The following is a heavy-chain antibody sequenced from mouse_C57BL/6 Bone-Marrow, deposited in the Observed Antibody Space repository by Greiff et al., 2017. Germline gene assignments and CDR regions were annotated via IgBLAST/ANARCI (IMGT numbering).Heavy chain of an antibody. CDR1: GYTFTDYY. V-gene: IGHV1-26*01. D-gene: IGHD6-2*01. CDR2: INPNNGGI. J-gene: IGHJ2*01. CDR3: ARLSLDY. Sequence: EVQLQQPGPELLKPGASVKISCKASGYTFTDYYLNWVKQSHGRSLEWIGDINPNNGGISYNQKFKGKATLTVDKSSSTAYIEPRSLPSEDSAVYYCARLSLDYWGQGTTLTVSS.